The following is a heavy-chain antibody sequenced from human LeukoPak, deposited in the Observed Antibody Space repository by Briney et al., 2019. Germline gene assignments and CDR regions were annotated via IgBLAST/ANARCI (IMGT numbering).Heavy chain of an antibody. CDR3: ARVAVPERPLYYFDY. V-gene: IGHV1-69*13. D-gene: IGHD1-14*01. Sequence: SVKVSCKASGGTFSSYAISWVRQAPGQGLEWMGGIIPIFGTANYAQKFQGRVTITADESTSTAYMELSSLRSEDTAVYYCARVAVPERPLYYFDYWGQGTLVTVSS. CDR2: IIPIFGTA. J-gene: IGHJ4*02. CDR1: GGTFSSYA.